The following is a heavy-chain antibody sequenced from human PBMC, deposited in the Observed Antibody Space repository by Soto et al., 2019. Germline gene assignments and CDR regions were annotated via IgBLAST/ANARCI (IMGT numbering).Heavy chain of an antibody. CDR2: ISWNSGDI. CDR3: ANANDLERDGRFEY. D-gene: IGHD3-3*01. V-gene: IGHV3-9*01. J-gene: IGHJ4*02. CDR1: GFSFDDYG. Sequence: EVQLVESGGGSVQPGRSLRLSCAASGFSFDDYGMHWVRQGPGKGLEWVSGISWNSGDIYYADSVKGPFTISRDNAKRCLYLQMTWVTTEDTALSYCANANDLERDGRFEYWGQGIVVTVSS.